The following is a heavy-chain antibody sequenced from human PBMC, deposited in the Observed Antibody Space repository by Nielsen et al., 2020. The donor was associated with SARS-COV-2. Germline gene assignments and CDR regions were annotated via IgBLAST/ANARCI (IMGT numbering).Heavy chain of an antibody. CDR3: ARDPVYYDSQGWFDP. D-gene: IGHD3-22*01. Sequence: SETLSLTCTVSGGSISSGGYYWSWIRQRPGKGLEWIGHIYYSGSTYYNPSLKSRVTISVDTSKNQFSLKLSPVTAADTAVYYCARDPVYYDSQGWFDPWGQGTLVTVSS. J-gene: IGHJ5*02. CDR2: IYYSGST. V-gene: IGHV4-31*03. CDR1: GGSISSGGYY.